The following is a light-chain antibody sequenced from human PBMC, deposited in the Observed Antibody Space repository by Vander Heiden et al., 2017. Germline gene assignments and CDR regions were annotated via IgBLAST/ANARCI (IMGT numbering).Light chain of an antibody. J-gene: IGLJ1*01. CDR1: SGSVSTNFY. CDR2: NTN. V-gene: IGLV8-61*01. Sequence: QTVVTQEPSFSVSPGGTVTLTCGLSSGSVSTNFYPSWYQQTPGQAPRTLIYNTNIRSSGVPDRFSGSISGTKAALTITGAQADDEADYYCVLFMGSGIRVFGTGTKVTVL. CDR3: VLFMGSGIRV.